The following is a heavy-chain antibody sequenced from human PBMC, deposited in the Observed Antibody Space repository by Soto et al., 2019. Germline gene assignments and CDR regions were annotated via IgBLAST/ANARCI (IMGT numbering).Heavy chain of an antibody. CDR3: ASHYDMWSGYLSPVDY. D-gene: IGHD3-3*01. CDR2: IDTSGTKI. J-gene: IGHJ4*02. CDR1: GYTFSDYY. V-gene: IGHV3-11*01. Sequence: QVQLVESGGDLVKPGGSLRLSCAASGYTFSDYYMSWIRQAPGKGLEWISYIDTSGTKIYYADSAKGRFTITRDNAKNSLYLEMNSLTDEDTAVYYCASHYDMWSGYLSPVDYWGQGTLVTVSS.